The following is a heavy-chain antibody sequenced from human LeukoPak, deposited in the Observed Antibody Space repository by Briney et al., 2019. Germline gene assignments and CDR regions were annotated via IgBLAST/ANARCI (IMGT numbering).Heavy chain of an antibody. Sequence: ASVKVSCKASGYTFTGYYMHWVRQAPGQGLEWMGWINPNSGGTNYAQKFQGRVTMTRDTSISTAYMELSRLRSDDTAVYYCARDRIGAGSNWFDLWGQGTLVTVSS. CDR2: INPNSGGT. D-gene: IGHD3-10*01. V-gene: IGHV1-2*02. J-gene: IGHJ5*02. CDR1: GYTFTGYY. CDR3: ARDRIGAGSNWFDL.